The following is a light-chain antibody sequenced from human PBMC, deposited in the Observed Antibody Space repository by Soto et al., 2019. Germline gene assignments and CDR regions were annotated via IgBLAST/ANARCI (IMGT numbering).Light chain of an antibody. J-gene: IGKJ4*01. CDR3: QQYNSYSPLT. V-gene: IGKV1-5*01. CDR2: DAS. CDR1: QSISSW. Sequence: DIQMTQSPSTLSASVGDRVTITCRASQSISSWLAWYQQKPGKAPKLLIYDASTLESGVPSRFSGSGSGTEFTLTISSLQPEDFATYYCQQYNSYSPLTFGGGTKVDI.